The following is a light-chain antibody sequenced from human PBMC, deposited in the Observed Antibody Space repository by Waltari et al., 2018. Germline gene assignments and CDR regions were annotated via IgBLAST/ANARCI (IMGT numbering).Light chain of an antibody. CDR1: QGIRND. J-gene: IGKJ1*01. CDR2: AAS. V-gene: IGKV1-6*01. CDR3: LQDYNYPWT. Sequence: AIQMTQSPSSLSASVVERVTITCRASQGIRNDLGWYQQKPGKAPTLLIYAASSLHSGVPSRFSGSGSGTYFTLTISSLQPEDFATYYCLQDYNYPWTFGQGTKVEIK.